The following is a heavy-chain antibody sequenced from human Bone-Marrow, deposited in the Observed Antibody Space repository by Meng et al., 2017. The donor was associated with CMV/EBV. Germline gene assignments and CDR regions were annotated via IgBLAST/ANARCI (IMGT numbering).Heavy chain of an antibody. CDR1: RFTFSTYG. D-gene: IGHD2-15*01. CDR2: IYSGGST. CDR3: AKDRTIVVVDPGSEYYYGMDV. J-gene: IGHJ6*02. Sequence: GESLKISCAASRFTFSTYGMNWVRQAPGKGLEWVSVIYSGGSTYYADSVKGRFTISRDNSKNTLYLQMNSLRAEDTAVYYCAKDRTIVVVDPGSEYYYGMDVWGQGTTVTVSS. V-gene: IGHV3-NL1*01.